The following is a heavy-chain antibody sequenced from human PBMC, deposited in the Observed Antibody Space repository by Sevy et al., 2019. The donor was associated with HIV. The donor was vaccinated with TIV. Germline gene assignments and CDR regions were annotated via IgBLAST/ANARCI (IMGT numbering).Heavy chain of an antibody. Sequence: GGSLRLSCAASGFTFSDHYMEWVRQAPGKGLEWVGRIRNRADSYTTEYAASVKGRFTISRDDSKNSLYLLMNSLKTDDTTVYLCATHAGIAAAGRVFDYRGQGPLVTVSS. D-gene: IGHD6-13*01. CDR1: GFTFSDHY. V-gene: IGHV3-72*01. J-gene: IGHJ4*02. CDR2: IRNRADSYTT. CDR3: ATHAGIAAAGRVFDY.